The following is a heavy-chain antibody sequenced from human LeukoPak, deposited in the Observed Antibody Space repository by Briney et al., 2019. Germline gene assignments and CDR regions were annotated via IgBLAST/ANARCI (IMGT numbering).Heavy chain of an antibody. CDR3: AKSGQPIGGLDY. D-gene: IGHD3-16*01. J-gene: IGHJ4*02. CDR2: ISGSGGST. CDR1: GFTFSSYA. Sequence: GGSLRLSCAASGFTFSSYAMSWVRQAPGKGPEWVSAISGSGGSTYYADSVKGRFTISRDNSKNTLYLQMNSLRAEDTAVYYCAKSGQPIGGLDYWGQGTLVTVSS. V-gene: IGHV3-23*01.